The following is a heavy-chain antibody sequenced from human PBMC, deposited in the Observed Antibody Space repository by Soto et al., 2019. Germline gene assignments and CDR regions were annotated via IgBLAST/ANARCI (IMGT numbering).Heavy chain of an antibody. CDR3: TTELELRSDY. J-gene: IGHJ4*02. V-gene: IGHV3-15*01. CDR2: IKSKTDGGTT. D-gene: IGHD1-7*01. CDR1: GFTFSNAW. Sequence: PGGSLRLSCAASGFTFSNAWMSWVRQAPGKGLEWVCRIKSKTDGGTTDYAAPVKGRFTISRDDSKNTLYLQINSLKTEDTAVYYCTTELELRSDYWGQGTLVTVSS.